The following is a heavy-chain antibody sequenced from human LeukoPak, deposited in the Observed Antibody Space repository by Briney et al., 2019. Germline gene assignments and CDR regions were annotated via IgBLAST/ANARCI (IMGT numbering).Heavy chain of an antibody. J-gene: IGHJ6*02. CDR2: MSGSGNTI. V-gene: IGHV3-48*03. CDR1: GFTFSSYE. CDR3: ARVDLAGMDV. Sequence: VGSLRLSCAASGFTFSSYEMNWVRQAPGKGLEWVSYMSGSGNTIYYADSVKARFTISRDNAKNSLFLQMNSLRVEDTAVYYCARVDLAGMDVWGQGTTVTVSS.